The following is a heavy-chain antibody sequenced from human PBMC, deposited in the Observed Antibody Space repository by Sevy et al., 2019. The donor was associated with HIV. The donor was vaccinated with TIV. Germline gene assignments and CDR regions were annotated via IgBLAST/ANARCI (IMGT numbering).Heavy chain of an antibody. Sequence: GGSLRLSCAASGFTFSSYWMHWVRQAPGKGLVWVSRINSDGSSTSYADSVKGRFTISRDNAKNTLYLQMNSLRAEDTAVYYCARVGIAAAGDYYYYMDVWCKGTTVTVSS. V-gene: IGHV3-74*01. D-gene: IGHD6-13*01. CDR1: GFTFSSYW. J-gene: IGHJ6*03. CDR3: ARVGIAAAGDYYYYMDV. CDR2: INSDGSST.